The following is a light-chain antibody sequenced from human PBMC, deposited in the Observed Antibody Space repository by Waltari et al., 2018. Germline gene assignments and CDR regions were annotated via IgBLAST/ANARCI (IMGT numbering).Light chain of an antibody. V-gene: IGKV3-20*01. CDR1: QSIGRY. Sequence: EVVLTQSPVTLSLSPGETATLSCRASQSIGRYLVWYQQKSGQAPRLLIYGASTRATGIPDRFSGSGSGTDFSLTISRLEAEDFAVYYCQNHERLPATFGQGTKVEMK. CDR2: GAS. J-gene: IGKJ1*01. CDR3: QNHERLPAT.